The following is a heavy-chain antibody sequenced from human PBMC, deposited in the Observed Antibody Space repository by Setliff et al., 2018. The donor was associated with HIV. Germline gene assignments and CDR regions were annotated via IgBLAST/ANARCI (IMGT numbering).Heavy chain of an antibody. V-gene: IGHV4-59*01. CDR1: GDSISSYY. Sequence: SETLSLTCTVSGDSISSYYWSWIRQPPGKGLEYIGYIYHFGNTNYNPSLKSRVTMSVDTSRNRVSLKLSSVTAADTAVYYCARDYYNFQDMWGQGTMVTVSS. CDR3: ARDYYNFQDM. CDR2: IYHFGNT. D-gene: IGHD3-3*01. J-gene: IGHJ3*02.